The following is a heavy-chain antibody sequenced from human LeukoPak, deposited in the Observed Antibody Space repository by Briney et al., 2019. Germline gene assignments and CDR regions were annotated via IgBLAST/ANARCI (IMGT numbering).Heavy chain of an antibody. CDR2: ISSTSSYI. Sequence: AGGSLRLSCAASGFSFSGYSMNWVRQAPGKGLEWVSSISSTSSYIYYADSVKGRFTISRDNAKNSLFLQMNNLRVEDAAVYFCARDGRSTWYEDSWGQGTLVTVSS. J-gene: IGHJ4*02. V-gene: IGHV3-21*01. D-gene: IGHD6-13*01. CDR3: ARDGRSTWYEDS. CDR1: GFSFSGYS.